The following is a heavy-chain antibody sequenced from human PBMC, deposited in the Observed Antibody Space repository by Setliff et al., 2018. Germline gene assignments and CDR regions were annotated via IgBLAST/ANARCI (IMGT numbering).Heavy chain of an antibody. CDR3: ARGRSWFINYFDY. Sequence: SETLSLTCTVSGGSISSSSYYWGWIRQPPGKGLEWIGRIYNSGTTTYNPSLKNRLTISVDTSKNQFSLRLSSVTAADTAVYYCARGRSWFINYFDYWGQGTLVTVSS. V-gene: IGHV4-39*07. CDR1: GGSISSSSYY. CDR2: IYNSGTT. D-gene: IGHD3-10*01. J-gene: IGHJ4*02.